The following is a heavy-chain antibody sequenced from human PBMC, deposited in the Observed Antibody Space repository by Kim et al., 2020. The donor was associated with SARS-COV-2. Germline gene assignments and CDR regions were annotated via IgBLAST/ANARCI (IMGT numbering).Heavy chain of an antibody. D-gene: IGHD6-13*01. CDR3: ATDSIPTKTYSSSWYGFDY. V-gene: IGHV1-24*01. CDR1: GYTLTELS. J-gene: IGHJ4*02. Sequence: ASVKVSCKVSGYTLTELSMHWVRQAPGKGLEWMGGFDPEDGETIYAQKFQGRVTMTEDTSTDTAYMELSSLRSEDTAVYYCATDSIPTKTYSSSWYGFDYWGQGTLVTVSS. CDR2: FDPEDGET.